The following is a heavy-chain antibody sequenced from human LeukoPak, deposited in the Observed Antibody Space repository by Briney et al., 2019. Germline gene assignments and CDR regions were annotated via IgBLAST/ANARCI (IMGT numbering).Heavy chain of an antibody. Sequence: GGSLRLSCAASGFTFSSYAMSWVRQAPGKGLEWVSAISGSGGSTYYADSAKGRFTISRDNSKNTLYLQMNSLRAEDTAVYYCAKDQGSGPAAGTYFFADAFDIWGQGTMVTVSS. CDR1: GFTFSSYA. V-gene: IGHV3-23*01. J-gene: IGHJ3*02. D-gene: IGHD6-13*01. CDR3: AKDQGSGPAAGTYFFADAFDI. CDR2: ISGSGGST.